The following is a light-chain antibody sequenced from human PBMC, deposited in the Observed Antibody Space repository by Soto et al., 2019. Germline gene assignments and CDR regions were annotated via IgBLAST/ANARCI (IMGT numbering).Light chain of an antibody. CDR1: SSDVGGYNY. J-gene: IGLJ1*01. Sequence: QSALTQPPSASGSPGQSVTLSCTGTSSDVGGYNYVCWYKQHPGKAPQLMIYEVTNRPSGVSDRFSGSKSGNTASLTISGLQAEAEADYYCSSYTSSSTLYGFGTGTKVTVL. CDR3: SSYTSSSTLYG. CDR2: EVT. V-gene: IGLV2-14*01.